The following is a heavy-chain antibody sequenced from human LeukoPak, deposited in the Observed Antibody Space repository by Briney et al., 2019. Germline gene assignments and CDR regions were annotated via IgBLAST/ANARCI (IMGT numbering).Heavy chain of an antibody. J-gene: IGHJ4*02. CDR3: ARQALWFFDH. Sequence: SETLSLTCTVSGGSISSNSNYWARIRQPPGRGLEWIGSISYGGSTYYSPSLESRVTISVDTSKNQFSLNLSSVTAADTAVYYCARQALWFFDHWGQGTLVTVSS. D-gene: IGHD2-21*01. CDR1: GGSISSNSNY. V-gene: IGHV4-39*01. CDR2: ISYGGST.